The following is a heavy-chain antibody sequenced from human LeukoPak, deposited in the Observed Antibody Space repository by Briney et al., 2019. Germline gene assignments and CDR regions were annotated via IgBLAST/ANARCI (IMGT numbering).Heavy chain of an antibody. Sequence: PSQTLSLTCTVSGGSISSGGYYWSWIRQHPGKGLEWIGYIYYSGSTYYNPSLKSRVTISVDTSKNQFSLKLSSVTAADTAVYYCARVNVSGWSGYPFYYYYGMDVWGQGTTVTVSS. CDR1: GGSISSGGYY. J-gene: IGHJ6*02. CDR2: IYYSGST. D-gene: IGHD3-3*01. V-gene: IGHV4-31*03. CDR3: ARVNVSGWSGYPFYYYYGMDV.